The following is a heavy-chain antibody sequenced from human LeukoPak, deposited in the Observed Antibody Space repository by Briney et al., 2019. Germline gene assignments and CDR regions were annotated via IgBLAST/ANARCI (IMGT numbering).Heavy chain of an antibody. D-gene: IGHD3-10*01. J-gene: IGHJ5*02. V-gene: IGHV3-23*01. Sequence: GGSLRLSCAASGFTFMSFSMGWVRQTPGMGQEWVSAITDSGSFTDYAESVKGRFTISRDNAKNSLYLQMNSLRAEDTAVYYCASLYGSGPNWFDPWGQGTLVTVSS. CDR1: GFTFMSFS. CDR2: ITDSGSFT. CDR3: ASLYGSGPNWFDP.